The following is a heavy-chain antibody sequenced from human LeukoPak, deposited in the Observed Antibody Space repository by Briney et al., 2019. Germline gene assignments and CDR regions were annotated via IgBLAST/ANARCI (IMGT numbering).Heavy chain of an antibody. CDR3: ARELKGGEKVRSRITIFGVVIWSANYFDY. J-gene: IGHJ4*02. D-gene: IGHD3-3*01. Sequence: LAGGSLRLSCAASGFTFSSYSMSWVRQAPGKGLEWVSYISSSSSTIYYADSVKGRFTISRDNAKNSLYLQMNSLRAEDTAVYYCARELKGGEKVRSRITIFGVVIWSANYFDYWGQGTLVTVSS. CDR2: ISSSSSTI. V-gene: IGHV3-48*01. CDR1: GFTFSSYS.